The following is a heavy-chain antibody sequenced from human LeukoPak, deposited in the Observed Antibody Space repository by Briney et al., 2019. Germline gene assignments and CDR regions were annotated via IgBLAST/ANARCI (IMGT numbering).Heavy chain of an antibody. Sequence: PGGSLRLSCAASGFTFSSYWMSWVRQAPGKGLEWVANIKQDGSEKYYVDSVKGRFTISRDNAKNSLYLQMNSLRAEDTAVYYCAKDQVAAVYYYYGMDVWGQGTTVTVSS. CDR3: AKDQVAAVYYYYGMDV. D-gene: IGHD6-19*01. J-gene: IGHJ6*02. CDR2: IKQDGSEK. V-gene: IGHV3-7*01. CDR1: GFTFSSYW.